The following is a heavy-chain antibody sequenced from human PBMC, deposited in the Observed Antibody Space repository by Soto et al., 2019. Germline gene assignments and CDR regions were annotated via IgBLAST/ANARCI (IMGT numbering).Heavy chain of an antibody. CDR2: IYYSGST. V-gene: IGHV4-39*01. CDR1: GGSISSSSYY. CDR3: ARHTITYYDILTGSDTIDDIDY. D-gene: IGHD3-9*01. J-gene: IGHJ4*02. Sequence: QLQLQESGPGLVKPSETLSLTCTVSGGSISSSSYYWGWIRQPPGKGLEWIGSIYYSGSTYYNPSLKSRVTISVDTSKNQFSLKLSSVTAADTAVYYCARHTITYYDILTGSDTIDDIDYWGQGTLVTVSS.